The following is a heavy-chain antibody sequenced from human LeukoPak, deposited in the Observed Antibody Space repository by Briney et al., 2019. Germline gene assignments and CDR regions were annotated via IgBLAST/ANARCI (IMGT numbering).Heavy chain of an antibody. CDR2: IIPIFGIA. V-gene: IGHV1-69*04. J-gene: IGHJ3*02. D-gene: IGHD3-22*01. Sequence: SVKVSCKASGGTFSSYAISWARQAPGQGLEWMGRIIPIFGIANYAQKFQGRVTITADKSTSTAYMELSSLRSEDTAVYYCARALYYYDSSGYYYGAFDIWGQGTMVTVSS. CDR1: GGTFSSYA. CDR3: ARALYYYDSSGYYYGAFDI.